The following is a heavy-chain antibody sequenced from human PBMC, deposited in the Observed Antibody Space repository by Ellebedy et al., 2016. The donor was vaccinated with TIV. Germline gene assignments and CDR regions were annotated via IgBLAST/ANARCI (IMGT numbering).Heavy chain of an antibody. CDR1: GFTFSSYA. J-gene: IGHJ3*02. Sequence: GGSLRLXXAASGFTFSSYAMSWVRQAPGKGLEWVSAISGSGGSTYYADSVKGRFTISRDNSKNTLYLQMNSLRAEDTAVYYCARMYYDILTGYSYDAFDIWGQGTMVTVSS. CDR2: ISGSGGST. V-gene: IGHV3-23*01. CDR3: ARMYYDILTGYSYDAFDI. D-gene: IGHD3-9*01.